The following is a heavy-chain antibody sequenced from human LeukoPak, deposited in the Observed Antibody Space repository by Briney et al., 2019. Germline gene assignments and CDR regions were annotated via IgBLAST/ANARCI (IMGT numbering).Heavy chain of an antibody. D-gene: IGHD3-22*01. CDR2: IYYSGST. CDR3: ARDYYDSSGHLSDAFDI. V-gene: IGHV4-59*11. Sequence: PSETLSLTCTVSGGSISSHYWSWIRQPPGKGLEWIGYIYYSGSTNYNPSLKSRVTISVDTSKNQFSLKLSSVTAADTAVYYCARDYYDSSGHLSDAFDIWGQGTMVTVSS. CDR1: GGSISSHY. J-gene: IGHJ3*02.